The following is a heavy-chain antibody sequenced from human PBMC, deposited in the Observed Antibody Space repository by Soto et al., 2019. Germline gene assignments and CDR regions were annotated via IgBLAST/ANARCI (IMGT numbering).Heavy chain of an antibody. CDR3: ARRTGSATYYCDY. J-gene: IGHJ4*02. V-gene: IGHV4-39*02. Sequence: QLQLQESGPGLVKPSETLSLTCTVSGGSISSSIYYLGWIRQPPGRGLEGIGIIDYSGTTYYNPSLQSRRTMSVDTSKNHFSLSLSSVTAADTAVYYCARRTGSATYYCDYWGQGALVTVSS. CDR2: IDYSGTT. D-gene: IGHD6-25*01. CDR1: GGSISSSIYY.